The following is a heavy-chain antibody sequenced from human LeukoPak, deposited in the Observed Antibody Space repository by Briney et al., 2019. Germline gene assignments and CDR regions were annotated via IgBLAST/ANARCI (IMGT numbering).Heavy chain of an antibody. Sequence: GASVKVSCKASGYTFTDYYVHWVRQAPGQGLEWMGWINPNSGGTNYAQKFQGRVTMTRDTSISTAYMELSRLRSDDTAVYYCAREGPIVGATHLVDYWGQGTLVPVSS. CDR3: AREGPIVGATHLVDY. CDR2: INPNSGGT. V-gene: IGHV1-2*02. CDR1: GYTFTDYY. J-gene: IGHJ4*02. D-gene: IGHD1-26*01.